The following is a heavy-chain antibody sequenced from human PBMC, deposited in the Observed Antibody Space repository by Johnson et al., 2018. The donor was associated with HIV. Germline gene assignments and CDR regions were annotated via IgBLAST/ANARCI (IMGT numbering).Heavy chain of an antibody. D-gene: IGHD3-3*01. Sequence: VQLVEPGAGVVPPGRSLRLSCAASGSTFSNYGMHWVRQAPGTGLGWVAVISYDGSTKYYADSVTGRSTISRDHSKTTLYLQMNSLRAEDTAVYYCAKTYYDFWSGYYGAFDIWGQGTMVTVSS. CDR1: GSTFSNYG. V-gene: IGHV3-30*18. CDR2: ISYDGSTK. CDR3: AKTYYDFWSGYYGAFDI. J-gene: IGHJ3*02.